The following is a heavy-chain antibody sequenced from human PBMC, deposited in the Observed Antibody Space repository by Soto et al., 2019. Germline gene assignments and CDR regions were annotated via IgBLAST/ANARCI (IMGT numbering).Heavy chain of an antibody. CDR1: GFTFSSYS. V-gene: IGHV3-30-3*01. CDR3: ARDLFSSTPDIDG. D-gene: IGHD6-6*01. J-gene: IGHJ6*02. CDR2: ISYDGSNK. Sequence: QVQLVESGGGVVQPGRSLRLSCAASGFTFSSYSMHWVRQAPGKGLEWVAVISYDGSNKSYADSVKGRFTLSRDNSKNTLYLQMNSLRAEDTSVYYCARDLFSSTPDIDGWGQGTTVTVSS.